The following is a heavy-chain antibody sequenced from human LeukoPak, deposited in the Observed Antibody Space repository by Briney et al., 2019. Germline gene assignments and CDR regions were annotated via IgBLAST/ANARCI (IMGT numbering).Heavy chain of an antibody. CDR1: GGSFSSYA. D-gene: IGHD6-19*01. Sequence: GGSLKLSCAASGGSFSSYAMSWVRQAPGKGLEWVSSISGSGDNTYYAESVKGRFTISRDNSKHTLFLQMNSLRAEDTAVFYCAKRSGYTTGWFFDFWGQGTLVTVSS. J-gene: IGHJ4*02. CDR2: ISGSGDNT. V-gene: IGHV3-23*01. CDR3: AKRSGYTTGWFFDF.